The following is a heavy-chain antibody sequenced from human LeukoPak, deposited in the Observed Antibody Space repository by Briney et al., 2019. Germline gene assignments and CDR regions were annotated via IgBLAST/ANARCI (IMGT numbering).Heavy chain of an antibody. J-gene: IGHJ3*02. CDR2: MNPNSGNT. D-gene: IGHD2-15*01. V-gene: IGHV1-8*01. CDR1: GYTFTSYD. CDR3: ARDRRYCSGGSCDTDGFDI. Sequence: AASVKVSCKASGYTFTSYDINWVRQAPGQGLEWMGWMNPNSGNTGYAQKFQGRVTMTRSTSISTAYMELSSLRSEDTAVYYCARDRRYCSGGSCDTDGFDIWGQGTMVTVSS.